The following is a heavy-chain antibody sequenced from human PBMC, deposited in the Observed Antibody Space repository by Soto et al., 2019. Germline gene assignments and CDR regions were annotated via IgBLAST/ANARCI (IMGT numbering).Heavy chain of an antibody. D-gene: IGHD1-7*01. CDR2: ISGSGGST. CDR1: GGTFSSYA. V-gene: IGHV3-23*04. J-gene: IGHJ6*02. Sequence: VQLVQSGAEVKKPGSSVKVSCKASGGTFSSYAMSWVRQAPGKGLEWVSAISGSGGSTYYADSVKGRFTISRDNSKNTLYLQMNSLRAEDTAVYYCANPSFYNWNYPYYYGMDVWGQGTTVTVSS. CDR3: ANPSFYNWNYPYYYGMDV.